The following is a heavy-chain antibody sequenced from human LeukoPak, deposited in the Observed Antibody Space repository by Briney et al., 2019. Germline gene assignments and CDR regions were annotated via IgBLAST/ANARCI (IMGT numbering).Heavy chain of an antibody. Sequence: PSETLSLTCTVSGGSISSYYWSWIRQPPGEGLEWIGYIYYSGSTNYNPSLKSRVTISVDTSKNQFSLKLSSVTAADTAVYYCASTTTYYYGSGSQYYFDYWGQGTLVTVSS. J-gene: IGHJ4*02. D-gene: IGHD3-10*01. CDR2: IYYSGST. V-gene: IGHV4-59*01. CDR1: GGSISSYY. CDR3: ASTTTYYYGSGSQYYFDY.